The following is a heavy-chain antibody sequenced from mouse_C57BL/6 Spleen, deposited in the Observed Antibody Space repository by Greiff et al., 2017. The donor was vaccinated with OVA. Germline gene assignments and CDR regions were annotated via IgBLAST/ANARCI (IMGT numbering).Heavy chain of an antibody. CDR1: GYTFTDYE. J-gene: IGHJ1*03. V-gene: IGHV1-15*01. CDR3: TYRNFDV. CDR2: IDPETGGT. Sequence: QVQLKESGAELVRPGASVTLSCKASGYTFTDYEMHWVKQTPVHGLEWIGAIDPETGGTAYNQKFKGKAILTADKSSSTAYMELRSLTSEDSAVYYFTYRNFDVWGTGTTVTVSS.